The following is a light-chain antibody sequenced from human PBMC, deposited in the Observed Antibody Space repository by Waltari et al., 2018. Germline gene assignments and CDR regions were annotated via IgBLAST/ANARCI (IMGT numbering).Light chain of an antibody. J-gene: IGKJ1*01. CDR1: QSVSSY. CDR3: QQRYNWPRT. V-gene: IGKV3-11*01. CDR2: NTS. Sequence: EIVLTQSPATLSLSPGERATLSCRASQSVSSYLAWYQQKSGQAPRLLIYNTSNRATGSPARFSGSGSGTDFTLTISSLEPEDFAVYYCQQRYNWPRTFGQGTKVEVK.